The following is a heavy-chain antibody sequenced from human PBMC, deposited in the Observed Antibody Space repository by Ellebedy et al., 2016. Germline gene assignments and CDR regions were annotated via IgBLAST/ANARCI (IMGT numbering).Heavy chain of an antibody. V-gene: IGHV3-23*01. D-gene: IGHD2-21*01. CDR3: AKHETDGDYYFDL. CDR2: LSGSGPKT. Sequence: GESLKISXAASGFTFKTYAMSWVRQVPGEGLEWVSTLSGSGPKTYYADSVLGRFTISRDNSKSTLYLQMNSLRAEDTAVYYCAKHETDGDYYFDLWGRGTLVTVSS. CDR1: GFTFKTYA. J-gene: IGHJ2*01.